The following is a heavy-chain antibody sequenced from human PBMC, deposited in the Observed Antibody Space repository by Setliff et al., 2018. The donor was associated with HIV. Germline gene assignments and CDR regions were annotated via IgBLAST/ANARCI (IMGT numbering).Heavy chain of an antibody. Sequence: SVKVSCKASGDTFNNYAINWVRQAPGQGLEWVGGIIPYFGTTEYEQKFQGRVTITADESKSTAYLELSSLRSDDTAVYYCAKGEGISGIAARPHYFDYWGQGTLVTVSS. J-gene: IGHJ4*02. CDR1: GDTFNNYA. D-gene: IGHD6-6*01. CDR2: IIPYFGTT. CDR3: AKGEGISGIAARPHYFDY. V-gene: IGHV1-69*13.